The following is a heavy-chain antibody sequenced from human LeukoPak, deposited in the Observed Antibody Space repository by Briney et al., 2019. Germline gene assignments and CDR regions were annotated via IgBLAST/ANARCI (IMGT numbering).Heavy chain of an antibody. D-gene: IGHD1-26*01. CDR1: GFTFSSYE. V-gene: IGHV3-48*03. CDR3: ARDQSYYNFDY. CDR2: ISSSGSTI. J-gene: IGHJ4*02. Sequence: GGSLRLSCAASGFTFSSYEMNWVRQAPGKGLEWVSYISSSGSTIYYADSVKGRFTISRDNAKNSLYLQMNSLRAEDTAVYYCARDQSYYNFDYWGQGTLVTVSS.